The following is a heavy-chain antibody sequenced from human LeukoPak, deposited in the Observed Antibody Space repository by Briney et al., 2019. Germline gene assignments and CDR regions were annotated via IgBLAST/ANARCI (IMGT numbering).Heavy chain of an antibody. Sequence: GGSLRLSCAASGFTFSNYWMNWVRHVPGKGLMWVSRMSSDGSSTNYADSVKGRFTISRDNAKNTLYLQMNSLRAEDTAVYYCAKDRWSGGQRYFDYWGQGTLVTVSS. CDR1: GFTFSNYW. V-gene: IGHV3-74*01. J-gene: IGHJ4*02. D-gene: IGHD3-3*01. CDR3: AKDRWSGGQRYFDY. CDR2: MSSDGSST.